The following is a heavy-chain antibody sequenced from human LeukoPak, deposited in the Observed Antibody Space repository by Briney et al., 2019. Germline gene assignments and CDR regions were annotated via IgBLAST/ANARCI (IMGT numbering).Heavy chain of an antibody. V-gene: IGHV3-48*03. D-gene: IGHD3-22*01. Sequence: GGSLRLSCAASGFTFSSYEMNWVRQAPGKGLEWVSYISSSGCTIYYADSVKGRFTISRDNAKNSLYLQMNSLRAEDTAVYYCARVDSSIDYWGQGTLVTVSS. CDR1: GFTFSSYE. CDR2: ISSSGCTI. CDR3: ARVDSSIDY. J-gene: IGHJ4*02.